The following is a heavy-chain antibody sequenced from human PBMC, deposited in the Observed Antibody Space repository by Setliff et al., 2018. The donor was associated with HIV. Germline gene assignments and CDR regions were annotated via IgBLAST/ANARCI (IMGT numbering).Heavy chain of an antibody. J-gene: IGHJ4*02. CDR1: GVSISNGNW. Sequence: PSETLSLTCAVSGVSISNGNWWHWVRQSPGKGLEWIGYIYYSGSSYYNPSLQSRITMSVETSMNQFSLRLTSVTAADTAMYYCAGSYGSSWFAPFDYWGQGTLVTAPQ. CDR2: IYYSGSS. V-gene: IGHV4-28*01. CDR3: AGSYGSSWFAPFDY. D-gene: IGHD6-13*01.